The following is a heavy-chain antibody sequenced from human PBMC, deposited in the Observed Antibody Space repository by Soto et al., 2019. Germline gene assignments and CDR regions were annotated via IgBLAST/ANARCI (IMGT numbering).Heavy chain of an antibody. V-gene: IGHV3-21*01. D-gene: IGHD3-16*01. CDR2: IDVTSNYR. J-gene: IGHJ4*02. CDR3: ATNWAELDY. Sequence: EVQLVESGGGLVKPGGSLRLSCVVSGFTFGNHNMNWVRQAPGKGLEWVSSIDVTSNYRYYADSVKGRFTISRDNAKNSLFLQMNTLRAEDTAVYYCATNWAELDYWGQGTQVTVSS. CDR1: GFTFGNHN.